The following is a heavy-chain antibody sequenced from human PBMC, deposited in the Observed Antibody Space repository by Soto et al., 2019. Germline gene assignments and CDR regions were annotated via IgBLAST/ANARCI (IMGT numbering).Heavy chain of an antibody. D-gene: IGHD3-3*01. Sequence: PGGSLRLSCAASGFTVSNTYMTWVRQPPGKGLEWVSAINGGGGSTFYADSVKGRFTISRDNSKNTLYLQMHSLRADDTAVYYCANVPEYYFWSGYRYYLDYCAQRTLVTVSS. J-gene: IGHJ4*02. V-gene: IGHV3-23*01. CDR3: ANVPEYYFWSGYRYYLDY. CDR1: GFTVSNTY. CDR2: INGGGGST.